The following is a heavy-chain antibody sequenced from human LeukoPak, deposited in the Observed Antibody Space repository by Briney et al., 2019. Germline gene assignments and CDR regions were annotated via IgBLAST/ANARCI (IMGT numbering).Heavy chain of an antibody. J-gene: IGHJ5*02. Sequence: ASVKVSCKASGYTFISYGITWVRQAPGQGLEWMGWINPNSGGTNYAQKFQGGVTMTRDTSISTAYMELSRLRSDDTAVYYCARDPSTVTTYWFDPWGQGTLVTVSS. V-gene: IGHV1-2*02. D-gene: IGHD4-17*01. CDR2: INPNSGGT. CDR1: GYTFISYG. CDR3: ARDPSTVTTYWFDP.